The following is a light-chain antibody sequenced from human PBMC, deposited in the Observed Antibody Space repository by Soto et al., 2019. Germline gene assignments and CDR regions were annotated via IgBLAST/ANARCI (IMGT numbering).Light chain of an antibody. J-gene: IGKJ4*01. CDR1: QSVSSY. CDR3: QQYYNWPLT. Sequence: EIVMTQSPATLSVSPGERATLFCRASQSVSSYVAWYQQKPGQAPRLLIYGPSTRATGIPGRFSGSASGTEFTLTVSSLQSKDFAVYYCQQYYNWPLTFGGGTKVEV. CDR2: GPS. V-gene: IGKV3-15*01.